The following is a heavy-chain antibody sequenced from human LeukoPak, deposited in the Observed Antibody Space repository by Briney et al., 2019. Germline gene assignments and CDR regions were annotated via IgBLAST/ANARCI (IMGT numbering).Heavy chain of an antibody. V-gene: IGHV1-8*03. D-gene: IGHD6-13*01. CDR3: ARAVRKPAAGDYYYYMDV. Sequence: ASVKVSCKASGYTFTSYDINWVRQATGQGLEWMGWMNPNSGNTGYAQKFQGRVTITRNTSISTAYMELSSLRSEDTAVYYCARAVRKPAAGDYYYYMDVWGKGTTVTVSS. J-gene: IGHJ6*03. CDR2: MNPNSGNT. CDR1: GYTFTSYD.